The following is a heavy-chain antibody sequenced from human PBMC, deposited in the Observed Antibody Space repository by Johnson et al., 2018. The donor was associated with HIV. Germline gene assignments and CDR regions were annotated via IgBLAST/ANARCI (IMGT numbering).Heavy chain of an antibody. J-gene: IGHJ3*02. D-gene: IGHD6-13*01. CDR2: ISYDGSNK. V-gene: IGHV3-30*18. CDR1: GFTFSSYG. Sequence: LESGGGVVQPGRSLRLSCAASGFTFSSYGMHWVRQAPGKGLEWVTVISYDGSNKYYADSVKGRFTISRDNSKNTLFLQMNSLGPEDTAVYYCAKGRAQHLDGGAFDIWGQGTMVTVSS. CDR3: AKGRAQHLDGGAFDI.